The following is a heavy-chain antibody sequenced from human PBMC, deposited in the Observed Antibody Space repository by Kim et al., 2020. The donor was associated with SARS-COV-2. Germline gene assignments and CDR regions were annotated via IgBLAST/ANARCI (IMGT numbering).Heavy chain of an antibody. J-gene: IGHJ2*01. CDR3: ARVATYYYDSSGYWRTNWYFDL. CDR1: GFTFSSYS. D-gene: IGHD3-22*01. Sequence: GGSLRLSCAASGFTFSSYSMNWVRQAPGKGLEWVSSISSSSSYIYYADSVKGRFIISRDNAKNSLYLQMNSLRAEDTAVYYCARVATYYYDSSGYWRTNWYFDLWGRGTLVTVSS. V-gene: IGHV3-21*01. CDR2: ISSSSSYI.